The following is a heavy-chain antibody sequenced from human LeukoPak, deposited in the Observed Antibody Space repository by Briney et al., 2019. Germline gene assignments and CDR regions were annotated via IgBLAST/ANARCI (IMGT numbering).Heavy chain of an antibody. CDR3: ARARGFEQIPHY. CDR1: GDSISSGSYY. CDR2: IYTSGTT. J-gene: IGHJ4*02. Sequence: PSETLSLTCTVSGDSISSGSYYWSWIRQPAGKGLEWIGRIYTSGTTNYNPSLKSRITISVDTSKNQFSLKLSSVTAADTAVYYCARARGFEQIPHYWGQGTLVTVSS. V-gene: IGHV4-61*02. D-gene: IGHD2-2*02.